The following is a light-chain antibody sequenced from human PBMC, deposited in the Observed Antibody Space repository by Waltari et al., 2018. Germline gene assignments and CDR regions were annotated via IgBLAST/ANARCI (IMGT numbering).Light chain of an antibody. J-gene: IGKJ1*01. CDR1: QGIGSV. V-gene: IGKV1-9*01. CDR2: GAS. CDR3: QQDYRYPLT. Sequence: IQLTQSPSFLSASVGDRVTITCRASQGIGSVVAWYQKNPGKAPKLLIYGASTLQAGVPSRFSGSGSGTEFTLTISSLQPEDFASYYCQQDYRYPLTFGQGTEVEI.